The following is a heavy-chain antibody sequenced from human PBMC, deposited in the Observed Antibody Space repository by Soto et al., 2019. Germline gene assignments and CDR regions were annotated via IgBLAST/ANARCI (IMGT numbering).Heavy chain of an antibody. Sequence: PXGSLRLSCSAAGFTFSSYSMNWVRQAPGKGLEWVSYISSRSSYTNYADSVKGRFTISRDNAKNSLYLQMNSLRAGDTAVYYCVRVGMIVNFFDYWGQGTLVTVSS. CDR1: GFTFSSYS. CDR3: VRVGMIVNFFDY. CDR2: ISSRSSYT. J-gene: IGHJ4*02. D-gene: IGHD3-16*01. V-gene: IGHV3-21*05.